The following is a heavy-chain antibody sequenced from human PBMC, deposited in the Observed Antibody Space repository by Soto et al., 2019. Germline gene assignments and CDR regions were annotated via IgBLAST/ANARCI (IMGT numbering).Heavy chain of an antibody. CDR2: INPDGTLK. CDR3: ARWESGDWYLGI. V-gene: IGHV3-7*03. J-gene: IGHJ4*02. CDR1: GFALSGYW. D-gene: IGHD2-21*02. Sequence: PGGSLRLSCAASGFALSGYWMTWVRQAPGKGLEWVASINPDGTLKYYVDSVKGRFTTSRDNADNSLFLQMISLRVEDTAVYYCARWESGDWYLGIWGQGTLVTVSS.